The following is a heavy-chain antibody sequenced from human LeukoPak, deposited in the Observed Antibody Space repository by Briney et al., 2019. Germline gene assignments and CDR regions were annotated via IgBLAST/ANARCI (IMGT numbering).Heavy chain of an antibody. CDR2: IYYRGST. Sequence: SQTLSLTCAISGDSVSSNGASWSWIRQPPGKGLEWIGYIYYRGSTNYNPSLKSRVTFSVDTSKNQFSLKLNSVTAADTAVYYCARGGDYGDLRYFDYWGQGTLVTVSS. D-gene: IGHD4-17*01. CDR3: ARGGDYGDLRYFDY. J-gene: IGHJ4*02. V-gene: IGHV4-61*08. CDR1: GDSVSSNGAS.